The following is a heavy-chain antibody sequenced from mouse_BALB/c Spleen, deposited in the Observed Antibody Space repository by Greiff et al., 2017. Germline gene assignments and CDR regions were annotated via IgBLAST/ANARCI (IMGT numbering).Heavy chain of an antibody. V-gene: IGHV7-3*02. J-gene: IGHJ4*01. CDR1: GFTFTDYY. CDR2: IRNKANGYTT. CDR3: ARDMGLRRVYYAMDY. Sequence: EVKLVESGGGLVQPGGSLRLSCATSGFTFTDYYMSWVRQPPGKALEWLGFIRNKANGYTTEYSASVKGRFTISRDNSQSILYLQMNTLRAEDSATYYCARDMGLRRVYYAMDYWGQGTSVTVSS. D-gene: IGHD2-4*01.